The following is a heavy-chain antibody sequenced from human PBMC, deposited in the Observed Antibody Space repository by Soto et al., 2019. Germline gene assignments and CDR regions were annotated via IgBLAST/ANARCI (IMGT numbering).Heavy chain of an antibody. CDR3: AKELRDRTVYCSSTSCSHGMDV. D-gene: IGHD2-2*01. CDR2: ISFNGSNK. Sequence: QPGGSLRLSCAASGFTFSSYGMHWVRQAPGKGLEWVAVISFNGSNKYYADSVKGRFTISRDNSKNTVYLQMNSLRAEDTAVYYCAKELRDRTVYCSSTSCSHGMDVWGQGTTVTVSS. CDR1: GFTFSSYG. J-gene: IGHJ6*02. V-gene: IGHV3-30*18.